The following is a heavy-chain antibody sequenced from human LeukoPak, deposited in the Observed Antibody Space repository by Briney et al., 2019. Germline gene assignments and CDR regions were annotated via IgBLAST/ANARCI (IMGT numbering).Heavy chain of an antibody. CDR3: ARDSRSDSSSWIDY. CDR2: INPSGGST. Sequence: ASVKVSCKASGYTFTSYGISWVRQAPGQGLEWMGIINPSGGSTSYAQKFQGRVTMTRGTSTSTVYMELSSLRSEDTAVYYCARDSRSDSSSWIDYWGQGTLVTVSS. V-gene: IGHV1-46*01. D-gene: IGHD6-13*01. J-gene: IGHJ4*02. CDR1: GYTFTSYG.